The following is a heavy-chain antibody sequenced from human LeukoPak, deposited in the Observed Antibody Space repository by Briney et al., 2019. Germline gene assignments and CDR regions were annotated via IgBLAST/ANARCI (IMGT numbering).Heavy chain of an antibody. D-gene: IGHD2-15*01. CDR2: INPSGGST. Sequence: ASVKVSCKASGYTFTSYGISWVRQAPGQGLEWMGIINPSGGSTSYAQKFQGRVTMTRDTSTSTVYMELSGLRSEDTAVYYCARDLGYCSGGSCYRNYYMDVWGKGTTVTVSS. J-gene: IGHJ6*03. V-gene: IGHV1-46*01. CDR3: ARDLGYCSGGSCYRNYYMDV. CDR1: GYTFTSYG.